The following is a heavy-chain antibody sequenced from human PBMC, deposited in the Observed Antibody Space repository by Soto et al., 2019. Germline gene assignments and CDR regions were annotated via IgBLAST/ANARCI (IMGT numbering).Heavy chain of an antibody. CDR1: GFSLSTSGVG. Sequence: QITLKESGPTLVKPTQTLTLTCTFSGFSLSTSGVGVGWIRQPPGKALEWLALIYWDDDKRYSPSLKSRLTINKDTSKNQVVLSMTNMDPVDTATYYCAHRGYSSGYISYYFDYRGLGTLVTVSS. J-gene: IGHJ4*02. CDR2: IYWDDDK. V-gene: IGHV2-5*02. CDR3: AHRGYSSGYISYYFDY. D-gene: IGHD6-19*01.